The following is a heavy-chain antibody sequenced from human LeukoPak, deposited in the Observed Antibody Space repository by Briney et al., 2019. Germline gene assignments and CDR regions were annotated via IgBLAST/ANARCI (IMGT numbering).Heavy chain of an antibody. CDR1: GGTFSSYA. CDR2: IIPIFGTA. V-gene: IGHV1-69*13. J-gene: IGHJ4*02. CDR3: ASIAARLTSYYFDY. Sequence: SVTLSCKASGGTFSSYAISWVRQAPGQGLEWMGGIIPIFGTANYAQKFQGRVTITADESTSTAYMELSSLRSEDTAVYYCASIAARLTSYYFDYWGQGTLVTVSS. D-gene: IGHD6-6*01.